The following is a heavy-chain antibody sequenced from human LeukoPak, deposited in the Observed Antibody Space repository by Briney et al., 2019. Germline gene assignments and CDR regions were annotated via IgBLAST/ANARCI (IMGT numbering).Heavy chain of an antibody. CDR1: GGTFSSYA. D-gene: IGHD2-2*01. J-gene: IGHJ3*02. CDR2: IIPIFGTA. CDR3: ARDGVVPAAIDAFDI. V-gene: IGHV1-69*13. Sequence: SVKVSCKASGGTFSSYAISWVRQAPGQGLEWMGGIIPIFGTANYAQKFQGRVTITADESTSTAYMELSSLRSEDTAVYYCARDGVVPAAIDAFDIWGQGTMVTVSS.